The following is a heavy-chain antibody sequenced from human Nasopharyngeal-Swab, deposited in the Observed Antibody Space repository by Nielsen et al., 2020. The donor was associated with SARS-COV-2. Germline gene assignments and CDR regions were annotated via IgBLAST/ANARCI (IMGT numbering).Heavy chain of an antibody. CDR2: INHSGST. CDR1: GGSISSYY. V-gene: IGHV4-34*01. D-gene: IGHD3-9*01. CDR3: ARDYYDILTGYYRIDAFDI. Sequence: SETLSLTCTVSGGSISSYYWSWIRQPPGKGLEWIGEINHSGSTNYNPSLKSRVTISVDTSKNQFSLKLSSVTAADTAVYYCARDYYDILTGYYRIDAFDIWGQGTMVTVSS. J-gene: IGHJ3*02.